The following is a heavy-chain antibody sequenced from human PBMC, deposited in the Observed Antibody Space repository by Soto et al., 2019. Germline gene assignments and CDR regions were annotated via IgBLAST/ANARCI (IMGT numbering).Heavy chain of an antibody. D-gene: IGHD3-3*01. CDR2: ISAYNGNT. CDR3: ARVFTIFGVVNYYYYMDV. Sequence: ASVKVSCKASGYTFTSYGISWVRQAPGQGLEWKGRISAYNGNTNYAQKNQGRVTMTTVTSTSTVYMELRSLRSDDAAVYYCARVFTIFGVVNYYYYMDVWGKGTTVTVSS. CDR1: GYTFTSYG. J-gene: IGHJ6*03. V-gene: IGHV1-18*01.